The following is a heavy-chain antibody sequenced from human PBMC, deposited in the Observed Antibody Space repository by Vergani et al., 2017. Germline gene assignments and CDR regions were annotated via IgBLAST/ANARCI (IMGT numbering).Heavy chain of an antibody. CDR3: ARDGGYCSGGSCPYWYFDL. CDR1: GGSISSYY. Sequence: QVQLQESGPGLVKPSETLSLTCTVSGGSISSYYWSWIRQPAGKGLEWIGRIYTSGSTNYNPSLKSRVTMSVDTSKNQFSLKRSSVTAADTAVYYCARDGGYCSGGSCPYWYFDLWGRGTLVTVSS. CDR2: IYTSGST. J-gene: IGHJ2*01. V-gene: IGHV4-4*07. D-gene: IGHD2-15*01.